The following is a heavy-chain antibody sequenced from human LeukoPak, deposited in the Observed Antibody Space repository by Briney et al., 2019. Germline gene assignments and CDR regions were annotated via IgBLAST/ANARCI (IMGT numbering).Heavy chain of an antibody. D-gene: IGHD2-8*02. CDR2: IYTSGTT. V-gene: IGHV4-61*02. J-gene: IGHJ4*02. Sequence: SETLSLTCTVSGGSISSGSYYWSWIRQPAGKGLEWIGRIYTSGTTSYNPSLKSRVTISADTSKNQFSLGLSSVTAADTAVYFCGRGYWFYFDYWGQGTLVTVSS. CDR3: GRGYWFYFDY. CDR1: GGSISSGSYY.